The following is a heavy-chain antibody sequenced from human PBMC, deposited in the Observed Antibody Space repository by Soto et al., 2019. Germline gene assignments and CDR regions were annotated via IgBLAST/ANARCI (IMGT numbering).Heavy chain of an antibody. CDR3: ARQYYYGSGSYYNVDYYYGMDV. D-gene: IGHD3-10*01. CDR1: GGTFSSYT. V-gene: IGHV1-69*02. J-gene: IGHJ6*02. Sequence: QVQLVQSGAEVKKPGSSVKVSCKASGGTFSSYTISWVRQAPGQGLEWMGRIIPILGIANYAQKVQGRVTITADKSTSTAYMELSSLRSEDTDVYYCARQYYYGSGSYYNVDYYYGMDVWGQGTTVTVSS. CDR2: IIPILGIA.